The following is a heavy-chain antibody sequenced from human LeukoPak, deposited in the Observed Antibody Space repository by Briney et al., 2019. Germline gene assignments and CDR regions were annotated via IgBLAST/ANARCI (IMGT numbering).Heavy chain of an antibody. J-gene: IGHJ4*02. CDR1: GGSISSYY. V-gene: IGHV4-59*08. Sequence: SETLSLTCTVTGGSISSYYWSLVRQPPGKGLEWIAYISDIGSINYNPSLKSRVTISLDTSKNQFSLKLSSVTAADTAVYYCAGHHPRNTVDFWGQGTLVTVSS. CDR2: ISDIGSI. CDR3: AGHHPRNTVDF. D-gene: IGHD2/OR15-2a*01.